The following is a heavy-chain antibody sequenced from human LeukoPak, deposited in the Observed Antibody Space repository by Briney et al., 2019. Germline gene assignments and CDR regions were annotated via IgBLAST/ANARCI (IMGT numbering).Heavy chain of an antibody. CDR1: GGSISSYY. CDR2: IYTSGST. CDR3: ARCYSVAGTGDAFDI. V-gene: IGHV4-4*07. J-gene: IGHJ3*02. D-gene: IGHD6-19*01. Sequence: SETLSLTCTVSGGSISSYYWSWIRQPAGKGLEWIGRIYTSGSTNYNPSLKSRVTMSVDTSKNQFSLKLSSVTAADTAVYYCARCYSVAGTGDAFDIWGQGTMVTVSS.